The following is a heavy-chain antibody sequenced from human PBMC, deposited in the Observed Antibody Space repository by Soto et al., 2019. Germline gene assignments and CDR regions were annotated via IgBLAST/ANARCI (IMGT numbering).Heavy chain of an antibody. V-gene: IGHV3-23*01. CDR3: AKARLIAVAHDAFDI. Sequence: PVGSLRLSCAASGFTFSSYAMSWVRQAPGKGLEWVSAISGSGGSTYYADSVKGRFTISRDNSKNTLYLQMNSLRAEDTAVYYCAKARLIAVAHDAFDIWGQGTMVTVSS. CDR2: ISGSGGST. J-gene: IGHJ3*02. CDR1: GFTFSSYA. D-gene: IGHD6-19*01.